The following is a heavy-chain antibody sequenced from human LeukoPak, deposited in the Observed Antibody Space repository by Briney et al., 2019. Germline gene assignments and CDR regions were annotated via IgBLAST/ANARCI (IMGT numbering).Heavy chain of an antibody. CDR3: AKDEYSSGWYGYYYYYYMDV. V-gene: IGHV3-23*01. D-gene: IGHD6-19*01. CDR1: GFTFSSYA. CDR2: ISGSGGST. J-gene: IGHJ6*03. Sequence: PGGSLRLSCAASGFTFSSYAMSWVRQAPGKGLEWVSAISGSGGSTYYADSVKGRFTISRDNSKNTLYLQMNSLRAEDTAVYYCAKDEYSSGWYGYYYYYYMDVWGKGTTVTVSS.